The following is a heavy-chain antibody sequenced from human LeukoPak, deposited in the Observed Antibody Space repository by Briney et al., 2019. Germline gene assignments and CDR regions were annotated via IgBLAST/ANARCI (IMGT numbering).Heavy chain of an antibody. CDR3: ARSGYYYGSGGYYSGAFDY. CDR2: ISSSSSYT. CDR1: GFTFSDYY. D-gene: IGHD3-10*01. Sequence: GGSLRLSCAASGFTFSDYYMSWIAQAPGKGLEWVSYISSSSSYTNYADSVKGRFTISRDNAKNSLYLQMNSLRAEDTAVYYCARSGYYYGSGGYYSGAFDYWGQGTLVTVSS. J-gene: IGHJ4*02. V-gene: IGHV3-11*03.